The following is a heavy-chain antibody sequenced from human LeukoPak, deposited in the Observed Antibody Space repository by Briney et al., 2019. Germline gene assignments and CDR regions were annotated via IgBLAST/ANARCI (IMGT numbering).Heavy chain of an antibody. D-gene: IGHD2-2*01. Sequence: SETLSLTCTVSGGSISSYYWSWIRQPPGKGLEWIGYIYYSGSTNYNPSLKSRVTISVDTSKNQFSLKLSSVTAADTAVYYCARWDKVPAAIDYWGQGTLVTVSS. J-gene: IGHJ4*02. CDR3: ARWDKVPAAIDY. CDR2: IYYSGST. CDR1: GGSISSYY. V-gene: IGHV4-59*08.